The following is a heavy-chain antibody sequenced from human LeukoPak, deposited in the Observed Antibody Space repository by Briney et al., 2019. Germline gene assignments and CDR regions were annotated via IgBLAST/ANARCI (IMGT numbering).Heavy chain of an antibody. J-gene: IGHJ4*02. CDR1: GFTFSNHG. CDR3: ARASFAGYETILQIDY. Sequence: PGGSLRLSCAASGFTFSNHGMNWVRQAPGKGLEWVSGISPSGDITYYADSVKGRFTISRDNSKNTVYLQMNSLRAEDTAVYYCARASFAGYETILQIDYWGQGTLVTVSS. D-gene: IGHD5-12*01. V-gene: IGHV3-23*01. CDR2: ISPSGDIT.